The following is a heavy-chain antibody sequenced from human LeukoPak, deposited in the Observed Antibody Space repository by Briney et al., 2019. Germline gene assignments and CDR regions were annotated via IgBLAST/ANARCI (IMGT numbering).Heavy chain of an antibody. CDR2: ISSSSSYI. J-gene: IGHJ5*02. CDR3: ARAPGAVRGRLVFWFDP. D-gene: IGHD3-3*02. V-gene: IGHV3-21*01. Sequence: PGGSLRLSCAASGFTFSSYSMNWVRQAPGKGLEWVSSISSSSSYIYYADSVKGRFTISRDNAKNSLYLQMNSLRAEDTAVYYCARAPGAVRGRLVFWFDPWGQGTLVTVSS. CDR1: GFTFSSYS.